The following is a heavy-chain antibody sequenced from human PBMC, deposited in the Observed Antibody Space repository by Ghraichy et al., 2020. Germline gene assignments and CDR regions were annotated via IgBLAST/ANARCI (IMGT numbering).Heavy chain of an antibody. J-gene: IGHJ4*02. CDR3: AAYTIMGGRY. CDR1: GFTFTNYW. V-gene: IGHV3-7*03. Sequence: GESLRLSCAATGFTFTNYWMNWVRQAPGKGLEWVANIRGDGNEIKYLDSVRGRFTISRNDAKNSLHLQMIGLRDEDTAIYYCAAYTIMGGRYWGQGTQVTVSS. CDR2: IRGDGNEI. D-gene: IGHD1-26*01.